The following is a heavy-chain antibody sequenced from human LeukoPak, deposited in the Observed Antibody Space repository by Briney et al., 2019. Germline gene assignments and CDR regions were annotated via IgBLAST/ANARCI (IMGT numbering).Heavy chain of an antibody. CDR3: ARLGPVRVAARDAHYFDY. V-gene: IGHV1-2*02. Sequence: ASVKVSCKASGYTFTGYYMHWVRQAPGQGLEWMGWINPNSGGTNYAQKFQGRVTMTRDTSISTAYMELSRLRSDDTAVYYCARLGPVRVAARDAHYFDYWGQGTLVTVSS. CDR2: INPNSGGT. CDR1: GYTFTGYY. D-gene: IGHD2-15*01. J-gene: IGHJ4*02.